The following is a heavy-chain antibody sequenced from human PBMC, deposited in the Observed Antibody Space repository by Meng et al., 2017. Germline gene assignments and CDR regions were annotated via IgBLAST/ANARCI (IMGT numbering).Heavy chain of an antibody. Sequence: LKGSAPPLVKPTPTPTPSSDFSGFSLSTSAGGVGRFRQHPVKALEWLALIYWDDDKRYIPSLKSRLTITKDTSKNQVVLTMTNMDPVDTATHYCAHRQDSSDDYWGQGTLVTVSS. V-gene: IGHV2-5*02. J-gene: IGHJ4*02. CDR1: GFSLSTSAGG. CDR3: AHRQDSSDDY. CDR2: IYWDDDK. D-gene: IGHD3-22*01.